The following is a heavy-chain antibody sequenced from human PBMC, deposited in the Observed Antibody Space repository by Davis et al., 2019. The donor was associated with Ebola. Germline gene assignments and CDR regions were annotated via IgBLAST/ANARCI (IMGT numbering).Heavy chain of an antibody. V-gene: IGHV4-59*08. CDR3: ARSRRIVVVPAAILDILTGYWYFDL. Sequence: MPSETLSLTCTVSGGSISSYYWSWIRQPPGKGLEWIGYIYYSGSTNYNPSLKSRVTISVDTSKNQFPLKLGSVTAADTAVYYCARSRRIVVVPAAILDILTGYWYFDLWGRGTLVTVSS. D-gene: IGHD2-2*01. J-gene: IGHJ2*01. CDR1: GGSISSYY. CDR2: IYYSGST.